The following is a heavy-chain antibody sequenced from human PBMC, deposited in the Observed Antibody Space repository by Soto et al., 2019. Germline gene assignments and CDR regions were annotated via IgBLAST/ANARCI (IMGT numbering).Heavy chain of an antibody. J-gene: IGHJ4*02. V-gene: IGHV3-30*03. Sequence: GGSLRLSCAATGFNFGVFGMHWVRQAPGKGLEWLSVLSYEGSEEYYADSVRGRFTISRDNSKNTLFLQMDSLRVDDTGVYYCALTRRSSLLEVAGPGFEYWGQGTLVTVSS. CDR1: GFNFGVFG. CDR3: ALTRRSSLLEVAGPGFEY. D-gene: IGHD6-19*01. CDR2: LSYEGSEE.